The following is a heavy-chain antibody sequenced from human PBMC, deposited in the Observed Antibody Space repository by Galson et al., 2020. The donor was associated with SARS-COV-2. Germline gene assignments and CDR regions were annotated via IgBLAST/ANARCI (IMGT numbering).Heavy chain of an antibody. CDR3: ARDRLGYCTCGVCYRSDY. D-gene: IGHD2-8*02. J-gene: IGHJ4*02. CDR1: GYTFSSYG. Sequence: ASVKVSCKASGYTFSSYGVSWARQAPGQGLEWMGWISAQTGNTNYAQNLQGRVTLTTDKSTSTAYMELRSLRSDDTAVYYCARDRLGYCTCGVCYRSDYWGQGTLVTVSS. CDR2: ISAQTGNT. V-gene: IGHV1-18*01.